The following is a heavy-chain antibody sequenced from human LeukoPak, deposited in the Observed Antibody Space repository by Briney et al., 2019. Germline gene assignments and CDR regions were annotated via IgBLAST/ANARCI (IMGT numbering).Heavy chain of an antibody. CDR2: INHSGGT. Sequence: SETLSLTSAVYGVTFSGYYWSWIRQPPGKGLEWIGVINHSGGTNYNPSLKSGLTTAVDTTNKQYSLKVRTGTAADTAVDYCARAGYGDYGGAFDYWGQGTLVTVSS. J-gene: IGHJ4*02. CDR3: ARAGYGDYGGAFDY. V-gene: IGHV4-34*01. CDR1: GVTFSGYY. D-gene: IGHD4-17*01.